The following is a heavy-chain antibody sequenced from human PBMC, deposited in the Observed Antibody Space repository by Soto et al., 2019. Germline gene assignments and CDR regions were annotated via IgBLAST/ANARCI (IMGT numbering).Heavy chain of an antibody. Sequence: ASVKVSCKASGYTFFKYFIHWVRQAPGQGLEWIGIINPSRGSATYGPIFQGRVSLTTDMPTSTVYMELSSLRSEDTAIYYCARPLVGNTIDLWGQGTSVTVSS. CDR1: GYTFFKYF. CDR3: ARPLVGNTIDL. V-gene: IGHV1-46*01. CDR2: INPSRGSA. J-gene: IGHJ3*01. D-gene: IGHD1-7*01.